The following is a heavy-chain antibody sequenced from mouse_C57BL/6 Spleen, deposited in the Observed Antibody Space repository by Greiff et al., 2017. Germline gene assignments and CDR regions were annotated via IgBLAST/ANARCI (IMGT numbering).Heavy chain of an antibody. J-gene: IGHJ2*01. Sequence: QVQLKESGAELVKPGASVKLSCKASGYTFTSYWMHWVKQRPGQGLEWIGMIHPNSGSTNYNEKFKSKATLTVDKSSSTAYMQLSSLTSEDSAVYYCAGITTVVATNYFDYWGQGTTLTVSS. D-gene: IGHD1-1*01. CDR1: GYTFTSYW. CDR2: IHPNSGST. CDR3: AGITTVVATNYFDY. V-gene: IGHV1-64*01.